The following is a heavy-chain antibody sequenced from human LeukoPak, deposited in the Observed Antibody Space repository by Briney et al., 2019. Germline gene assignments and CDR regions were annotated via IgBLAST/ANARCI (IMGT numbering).Heavy chain of an antibody. CDR2: IDQDGSEK. Sequence: GGSLRLSCAASGFSFTTNWMSWVRQAPGKGLEWVANIDQDGSEKYYVDSVKGRFTISRDNSKNTLYLQMNSLRAEDTAVYYCAKDWDGDLDYWGQGTLVTVSS. D-gene: IGHD4-17*01. J-gene: IGHJ4*02. CDR1: GFSFTTNW. CDR3: AKDWDGDLDY. V-gene: IGHV3-7*01.